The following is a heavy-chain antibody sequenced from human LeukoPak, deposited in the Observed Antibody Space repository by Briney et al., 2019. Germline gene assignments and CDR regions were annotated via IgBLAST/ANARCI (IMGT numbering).Heavy chain of an antibody. Sequence: GASVKVSCKASGGTFSSYAISWVRQAPGQGLEWMGWINPNSGGTNYAQKFQGRVTMTRDTSISTAYMELSRLRSDDTAVYYCARGAAYYYDSSGRYDAFDIWGQGTMVTVSS. CDR1: GGTFSSYA. CDR2: INPNSGGT. CDR3: ARGAAYYYDSSGRYDAFDI. D-gene: IGHD3-22*01. V-gene: IGHV1-2*02. J-gene: IGHJ3*02.